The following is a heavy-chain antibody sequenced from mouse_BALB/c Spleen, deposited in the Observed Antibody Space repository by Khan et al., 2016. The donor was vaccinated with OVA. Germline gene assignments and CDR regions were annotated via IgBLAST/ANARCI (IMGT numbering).Heavy chain of an antibody. Sequence: QVQLKESGAELMKPGASVKISCKATGFTFSNYWIEWVKQRPGHGLEWIGQILPGSGDTNYNEKFEGKATFTADTSSNTAYMQLSSRTSEDSAVYYCALYGSRGDYWGQGTTLTGSS. CDR3: ALYGSRGDY. V-gene: IGHV1-9*01. D-gene: IGHD1-1*01. J-gene: IGHJ2*01. CDR1: GFTFSNYW. CDR2: ILPGSGDT.